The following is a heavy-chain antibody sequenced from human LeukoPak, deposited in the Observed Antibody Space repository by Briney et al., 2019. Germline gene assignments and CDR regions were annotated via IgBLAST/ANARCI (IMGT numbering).Heavy chain of an antibody. CDR2: GGNSGGT. Sequence: SETLSLTCAVYGGSLNGYYWSWIRQPPGKGLEWIGEGGNSGGTKFNPSLKSRVTISVDRSKNQFSLKLSSVTAADTAVYYCARAGAVAYNIDYWGQGTLVTVSS. J-gene: IGHJ4*02. D-gene: IGHD6-19*01. CDR1: GGSLNGYY. V-gene: IGHV4-34*01. CDR3: ARAGAVAYNIDY.